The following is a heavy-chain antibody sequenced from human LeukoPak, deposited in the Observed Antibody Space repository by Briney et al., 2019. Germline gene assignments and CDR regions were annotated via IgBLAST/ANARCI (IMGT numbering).Heavy chain of an antibody. Sequence: GGSLRLSCAASGFTFSNYWMTWVRQAPGKGLEWVANIKKDGREKHYVDSVKGRFAISRDNARNSLFLQMNSLRAEDTAVYYCVRDVSDENDSASRMHLDSWGQGNLVSVSS. V-gene: IGHV3-7*01. CDR1: GFTFSNYW. D-gene: IGHD2-15*01. J-gene: IGHJ4*02. CDR3: VRDVSDENDSASRMHLDS. CDR2: IKKDGREK.